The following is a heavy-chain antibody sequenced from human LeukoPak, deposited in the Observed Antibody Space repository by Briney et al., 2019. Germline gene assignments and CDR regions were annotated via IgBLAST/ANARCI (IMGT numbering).Heavy chain of an antibody. CDR2: TNHSGST. CDR1: GGSFSGYY. CDR3: ARGWGETNFDY. D-gene: IGHD3-16*01. Sequence: PSETLSLTCAVYGGSFSGYYWSWIRQPPGKGLEWIGETNHSGSTNYNPSLKSRVTISVDTSKNQFSLKLSSVTAADTAVYYCARGWGETNFDYWGQGTLVTVSS. V-gene: IGHV4-34*01. J-gene: IGHJ4*02.